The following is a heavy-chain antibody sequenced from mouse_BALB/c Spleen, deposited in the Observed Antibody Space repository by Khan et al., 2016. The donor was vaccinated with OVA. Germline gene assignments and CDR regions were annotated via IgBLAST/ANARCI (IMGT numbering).Heavy chain of an antibody. D-gene: IGHD1-1*01. J-gene: IGHJ3*01. CDR1: GFTFSSYA. Sequence: EVELVESGGGLVKPGGPLKLSCTTSGFTFSSYAMSWVRQTPEKRLEWVATISSGGDYTYYPDSVQGRFTISRDNANSTLYLQMSSLRSEDTAMYYCARHNYGPFAYWGQGTLVTVSA. CDR2: ISSGGDYT. CDR3: ARHNYGPFAY. V-gene: IGHV5-9-3*01.